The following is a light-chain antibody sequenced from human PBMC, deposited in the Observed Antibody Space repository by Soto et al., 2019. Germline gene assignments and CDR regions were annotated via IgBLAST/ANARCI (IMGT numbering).Light chain of an antibody. CDR1: SSDVGGYNY. J-gene: IGLJ1*01. CDR2: EVN. V-gene: IGLV2-14*01. CDR3: SSKTSSRTPFV. Sequence: QSVLTQPASVSGSPGQSITISCTGTSSDVGGYNYVSWYQQHPGNAPRLMIYEVNNRPSGVSNRFSGSKSGNTASLTISGLQAEEEADYYCSSKTSSRTPFVFGTGTKVTVL.